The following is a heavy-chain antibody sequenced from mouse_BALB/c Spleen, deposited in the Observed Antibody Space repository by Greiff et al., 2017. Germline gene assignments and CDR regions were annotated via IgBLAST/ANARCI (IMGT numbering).Heavy chain of an antibody. V-gene: IGHV5-6-3*01. CDR2: INSNGGST. Sequence: EVMLVESGGGLVQPGGSLKLSCAASGFTFSSYGMSWVRQTPDKRLELVATINSNGGSTYYPDSVKGRFTISRDNAKNTLYLQMSSLKSEDTAMYYCARDSRKVFYAMDYWGQGTSVTVSS. CDR1: GFTFSSYG. J-gene: IGHJ4*01. D-gene: IGHD3-3*01. CDR3: ARDSRKVFYAMDY.